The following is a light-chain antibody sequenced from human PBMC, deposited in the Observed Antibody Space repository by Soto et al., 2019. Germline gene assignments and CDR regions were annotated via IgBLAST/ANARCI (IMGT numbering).Light chain of an antibody. CDR3: QQFGSSPIT. CDR2: RAS. V-gene: IGKV3-15*01. CDR1: QNIYSN. Sequence: IVMTQSPATLSVSPGERATLSCRASQNIYSNVAWYQQRPGQAPRLLIYRASTRATGIPARFSGSGSGTEFTLTIRRLEPEDSAIYYCQQFGSSPITFGQGTRLEIK. J-gene: IGKJ5*01.